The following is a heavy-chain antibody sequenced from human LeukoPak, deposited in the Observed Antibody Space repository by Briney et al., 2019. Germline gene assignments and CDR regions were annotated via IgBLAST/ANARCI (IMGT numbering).Heavy chain of an antibody. J-gene: IGHJ4*02. CDR1: GGSISSGGYY. CDR3: ARGDTAADY. D-gene: IGHD5-18*01. V-gene: IGHV4-30-2*01. Sequence: SQTLSLTCTVSGGSISSGGYYWSWIRQPPGKGLECIGYIYHSGSTYYNPSLKSRVTISVDRSKNQFSLNLSSVTAADTAVYYCARGDTAADYWGQGTLVTVSS. CDR2: IYHSGST.